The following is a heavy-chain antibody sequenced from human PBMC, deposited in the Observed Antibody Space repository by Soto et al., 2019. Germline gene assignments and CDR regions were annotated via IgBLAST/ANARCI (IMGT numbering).Heavy chain of an antibody. D-gene: IGHD4-17*01. CDR2: ISGSGGST. Sequence: EVQLLESGGGLVQPGGSLRLSCAASGFTFSSYAMSWVRQAPGKGLXXXSAISGSGGSTYYADSVKGRFTISRDNSKNTLYLQMNSLRAEDTAVYYCAKDLATVTNVGFDYWGQGTLVTVSS. CDR1: GFTFSSYA. CDR3: AKDLATVTNVGFDY. J-gene: IGHJ4*02. V-gene: IGHV3-23*01.